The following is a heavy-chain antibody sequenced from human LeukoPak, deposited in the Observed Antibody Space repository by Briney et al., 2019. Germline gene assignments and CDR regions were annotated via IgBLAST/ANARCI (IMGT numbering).Heavy chain of an antibody. J-gene: IGHJ4*02. CDR2: IYIDGNT. V-gene: IGHV3-66*01. CDR1: GFTVSSNH. Sequence: GWSLRLSCAASGFTVSSNHMSWVRQAPGKGLEWVSMIYIDGNTYYADSVKGRFTISRDNSRTTLYLHIRSLRAEDTAVYYCARDRGSGWYDYWGQGTPVTVSS. CDR3: ARDRGSGWYDY. D-gene: IGHD6-19*01.